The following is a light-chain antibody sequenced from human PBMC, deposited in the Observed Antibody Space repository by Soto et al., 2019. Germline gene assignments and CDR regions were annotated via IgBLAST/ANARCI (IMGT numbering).Light chain of an antibody. J-gene: IGKJ3*01. CDR1: QSVSSGF. V-gene: IGKV3-20*01. CDR3: QQYGSSPEFT. Sequence: EIVLTQSPGTLSLSPGERATLSCRASQSVSSGFLAWYQQRPGQAPRLLIYGAYRRATGVPDRFSGSGSGTDFTLTISRLEPEDFAVYYCQQYGSSPEFTFGPGTKVDIK. CDR2: GAY.